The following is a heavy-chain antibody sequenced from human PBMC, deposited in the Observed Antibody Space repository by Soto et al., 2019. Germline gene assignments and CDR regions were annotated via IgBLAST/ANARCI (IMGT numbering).Heavy chain of an antibody. CDR2: ISSSSYTI. V-gene: IGHV3-48*02. CDR3: AREISLSAGSYFDY. J-gene: IGHJ4*02. Sequence: GGSLRLSCTASGFTFNTYNMNWVRQAPGKGLEWVSYISSSSYTIKYADSVEGRFTVSRDNGKKSLYLQMNSLRDEDTAVYFCAREISLSAGSYFDYWGQGTLVTVS. CDR1: GFTFNTYN. D-gene: IGHD3-10*01.